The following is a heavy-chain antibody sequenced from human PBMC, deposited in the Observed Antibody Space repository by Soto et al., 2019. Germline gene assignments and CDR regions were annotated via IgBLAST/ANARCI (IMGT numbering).Heavy chain of an antibody. D-gene: IGHD2-15*01. V-gene: IGHV4-59*01. CDR1: GGSISSSY. CDR3: ARGGYCTGGSCDASYYYYGMDV. J-gene: IGHJ6*02. Sequence: SETLSLTCTASGGSISSSYWSWVRQPPGKGLEWIGNIYYSGSTNYNPSLKSRVTISVDTSKNQFSLKLSSVTAADTAVYYCARGGYCTGGSCDASYYYYGMDVWGPGTTVTVSS. CDR2: IYYSGST.